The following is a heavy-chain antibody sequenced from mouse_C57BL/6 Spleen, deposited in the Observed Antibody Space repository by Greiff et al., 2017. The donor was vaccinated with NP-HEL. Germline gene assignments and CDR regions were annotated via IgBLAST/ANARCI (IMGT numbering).Heavy chain of an antibody. CDR1: GYTFTSYW. V-gene: IGHV1-72*01. J-gene: IGHJ4*01. CDR3: ARSLWDGYYVGYAMDY. CDR2: IDPNSGGT. Sequence: QVQLQQPGAELVKPGASVKLSCKASGYTFTSYWMHWVKQRPGRGLEWIGRIDPNSGGTKYNEKFKSKATLTVDKPSSTAYMQLSSLTSEDSAVYYCARSLWDGYYVGYAMDYWGQGTSVTVSS. D-gene: IGHD2-3*01.